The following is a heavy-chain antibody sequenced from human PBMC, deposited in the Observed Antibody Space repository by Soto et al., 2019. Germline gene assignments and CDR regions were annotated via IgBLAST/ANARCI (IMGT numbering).Heavy chain of an antibody. J-gene: IGHJ4*02. CDR1: GGSTRSYE. CDR2: IYYSGST. V-gene: IGHV4-59*01. D-gene: IGHD4-17*01. CDR3: ARVGSTTTVTAHFDY. Sequence: PSETRPLTVTASGGSTRSYEWSCISQPPGKGLEWIGYIYYSGSTNYTPSLKSRVTISVDTSTNQFSLKLSSVTAADTAVYYCARVGSTTTVTAHFDYWGQGTLVTVSS.